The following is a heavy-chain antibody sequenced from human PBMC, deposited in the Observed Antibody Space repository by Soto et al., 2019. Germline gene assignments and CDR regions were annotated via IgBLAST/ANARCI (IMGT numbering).Heavy chain of an antibody. J-gene: IGHJ5*02. D-gene: IGHD3-22*01. CDR3: ARYANYDNSGYLLGHWFAP. CDR1: GGTFSSYT. V-gene: IGHV1-69*02. CDR2: IIPILGIA. Sequence: SAVKVSCKASGGTFSSYTISWVRQSPGQGLEWMGRIIPILGIANYAQKFQGRVTITADKSTSTAYMELSSLRSEDTAVYYCARYANYDNSGYLLGHWFAPWGQGTPVPVSS.